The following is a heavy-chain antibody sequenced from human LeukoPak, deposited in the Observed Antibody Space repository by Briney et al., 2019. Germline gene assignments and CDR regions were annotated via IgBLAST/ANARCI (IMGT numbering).Heavy chain of an antibody. CDR1: GGSISSSTYY. V-gene: IGHV4-39*07. J-gene: IGHJ4*02. Sequence: SETLSLTCIVSGGSISSSTYYWAWIRQPPGQGLEWIGSFYYTGVTFYNSSLKSRVTMSVATSKNELSLKVASVTAADTAVYFCARGTGGYIYALRNWGQGALVTVSS. CDR3: ARGTGGYIYALRN. D-gene: IGHD5-18*01. CDR2: FYYTGVT.